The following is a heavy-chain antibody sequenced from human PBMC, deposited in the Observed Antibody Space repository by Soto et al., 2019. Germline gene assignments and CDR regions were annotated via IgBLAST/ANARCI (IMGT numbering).Heavy chain of an antibody. CDR1: GYTFSSYG. CDR2: ISTYKDDT. J-gene: IGHJ4*02. Sequence: QVQLVQSGAEVKKPGASVKVSCKTSGYTFSSYGISWVRQAHGQGLEWMGWISTYKDDTHYVQNLQGRVTLTTDTSTSAAYMELRSLRSSDLAVCYCERAHGDYYFDYWGQGTRVTVSS. V-gene: IGHV1-18*03. CDR3: ERAHGDYYFDY. D-gene: IGHD4-17*01.